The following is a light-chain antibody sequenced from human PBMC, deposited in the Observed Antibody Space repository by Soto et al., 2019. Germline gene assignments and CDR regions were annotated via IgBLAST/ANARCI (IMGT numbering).Light chain of an antibody. CDR2: GAS. CDR1: QSVSSY. J-gene: IGKJ4*01. Sequence: EIVLTQSPATLSLSPGERATLSCRASQSVSSYLAWYQQKPGQAPRLLIYGASNRATGIPARFSGSGSGTAFTLTISSLEPEDFAVYYCQQRSNFGGGTKVEIK. CDR3: QQRSN. V-gene: IGKV3-11*01.